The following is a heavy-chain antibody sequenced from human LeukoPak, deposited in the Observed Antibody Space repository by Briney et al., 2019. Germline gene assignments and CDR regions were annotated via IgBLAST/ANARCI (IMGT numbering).Heavy chain of an antibody. CDR1: GFTVNSNY. CDR3: TISGSRNHFDY. V-gene: IGHV3-53*01. CDR2: IYRGGST. Sequence: GGSLRLSCAASGFTVNSNYMRWVRQAPGQGLEWISVIYRGGSTYYADSVKGRFTISRDNAKNSLYLQMNSLRAEDTALYYCTISGSRNHFDYWGQGTLVTVS. D-gene: IGHD6-13*01. J-gene: IGHJ4*02.